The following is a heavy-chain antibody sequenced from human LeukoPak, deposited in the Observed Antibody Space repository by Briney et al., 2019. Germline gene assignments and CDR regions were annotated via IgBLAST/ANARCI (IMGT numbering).Heavy chain of an antibody. D-gene: IGHD3-10*01. Sequence: PSETLSLTCTVSGGSISSNNYNWGWIRQPPGKGLAWIGSIYYSGSTFYHPSLKSRVTISIDTSKNQFSLKLSSVTAADTAVYYCASWYYYGSGSPFFDYWGKGTLVTVSS. V-gene: IGHV4-39*01. CDR3: ASWYYYGSGSPFFDY. CDR2: IYYSGST. J-gene: IGHJ4*02. CDR1: GGSISSNNYN.